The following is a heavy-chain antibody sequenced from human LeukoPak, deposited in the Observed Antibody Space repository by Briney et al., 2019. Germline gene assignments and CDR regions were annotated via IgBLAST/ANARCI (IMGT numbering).Heavy chain of an antibody. D-gene: IGHD2-21*02. CDR1: GFHFRDYY. Sequence: TGGSLRLSCAASGFHFRDYYMTWIRRAPGKGLEWVSYISSSGSSTNYAASVKGRFTVSRDNAKNSMYLQMNSLRVEDTAVYYCATWGDTTAEYFQRWGQGTLVTVSS. CDR3: ATWGDTTAEYFQR. CDR2: ISSSGSST. J-gene: IGHJ1*01. V-gene: IGHV3-11*06.